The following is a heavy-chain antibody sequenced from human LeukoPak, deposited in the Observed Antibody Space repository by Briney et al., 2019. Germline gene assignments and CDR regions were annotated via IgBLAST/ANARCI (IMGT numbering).Heavy chain of an antibody. D-gene: IGHD2-15*01. CDR1: GGSISSGGYY. J-gene: IGHJ6*02. V-gene: IGHV4-31*03. CDR2: IYYSGST. CDR3: ARDPSTYCSGGSCGYYGMDV. Sequence: SETLSLTCTVSGGSISSGGYYWSWIRQHPGKGLEWIGYIYYSGSTYYNPSLKSRITISVDTSKNQFSLKLSSVTAADTAVYYCARDPSTYCSGGSCGYYGMDVWGQGTTVTVSS.